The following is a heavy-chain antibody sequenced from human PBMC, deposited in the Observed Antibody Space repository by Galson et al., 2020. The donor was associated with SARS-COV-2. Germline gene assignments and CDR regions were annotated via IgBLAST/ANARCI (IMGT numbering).Heavy chain of an antibody. CDR2: ISSSSSYI. CDR3: ARDPRLKYYRDSSSSSYYYYMDV. J-gene: IGHJ6*03. V-gene: IGHV3-21*01. Sequence: GGSLRLSCAASGFTFSSYSMNWVRQAPGKGLEWVSSISSSSSYIYYADSVKGRFTISRDNAKNSLYLQMNSLRAEDTAVYYCARDPRLKYYRDSSSSSYYYYMDVWGKGTTVTVSS. D-gene: IGHD6-6*01. CDR1: GFTFSSYS.